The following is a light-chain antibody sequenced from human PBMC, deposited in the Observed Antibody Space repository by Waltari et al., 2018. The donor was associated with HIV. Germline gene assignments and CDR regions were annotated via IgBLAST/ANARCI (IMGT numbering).Light chain of an antibody. V-gene: IGKV3-11*01. CDR2: DAS. Sequence: SLSACVCLTLSCRASQSVFTYLAWYQQQPGQAHRLLSYDASNRATGKPARFRASGSGTDFALTSSSLEPEEFAVYFCQRRTKWPSFGGGTKVESK. J-gene: IGKJ4*01. CDR1: QSVFTY. CDR3: QRRTKWPS.